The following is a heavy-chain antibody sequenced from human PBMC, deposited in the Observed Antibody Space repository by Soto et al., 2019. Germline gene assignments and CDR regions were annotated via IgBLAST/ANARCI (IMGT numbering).Heavy chain of an antibody. CDR2: ISSSSSYI. J-gene: IGHJ5*02. V-gene: IGHV3-21*01. CDR1: GFTFSSYS. Sequence: EVQLVESGGGLVKPGGSLRLSCAASGFTFSSYSMNWVRQAPGNGLEWVSSISSSSSYIYYADSVKGRFTISRDNAKNSLYLQMNSLRAEDTAVYYCARDYSGYDRGNWFDPWGQGTLVTVSS. D-gene: IGHD5-12*01. CDR3: ARDYSGYDRGNWFDP.